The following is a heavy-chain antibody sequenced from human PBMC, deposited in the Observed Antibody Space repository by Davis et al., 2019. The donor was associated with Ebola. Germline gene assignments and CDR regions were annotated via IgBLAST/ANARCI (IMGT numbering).Heavy chain of an antibody. CDR2: IHPNSGGT. V-gene: IGHV1-2*06. Sequence: AASVQVSCKASGYTFTGYYMHWVRQAPGQGLEWMGRIHPNSGGTNYAQKFQGRVTMTRDTSISTAYMELSRLRSDDTAVYYCATLVAPPRVDVWGKGTTVTVSS. D-gene: IGHD5-12*01. CDR1: GYTFTGYY. CDR3: ATLVAPPRVDV. J-gene: IGHJ6*04.